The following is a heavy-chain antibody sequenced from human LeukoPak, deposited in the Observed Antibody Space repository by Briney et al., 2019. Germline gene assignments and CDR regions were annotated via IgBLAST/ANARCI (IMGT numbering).Heavy chain of an antibody. Sequence: SVKVSCKASGGTFSSYAISWVRQAPGQGLEWMGRIIHIFGTANYAQKFQGRVTITTDESTSTAYMELSSLRSEDTAVYYCASIAAAGFWFDPWGQGTLVTVSS. J-gene: IGHJ5*02. CDR1: GGTFSSYA. V-gene: IGHV1-69*05. D-gene: IGHD6-13*01. CDR3: ASIAAAGFWFDP. CDR2: IIHIFGTA.